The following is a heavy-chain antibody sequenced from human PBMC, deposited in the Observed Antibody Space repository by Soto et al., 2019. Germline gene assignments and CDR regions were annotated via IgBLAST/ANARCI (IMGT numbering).Heavy chain of an antibody. CDR2: INDNGDST. Sequence: VQLLESGGGLVQPGGSLRLSCAASGFNFRYYAMTWVRQAPGKGLEWVSSINDNGDSTHYADSVKGRFTISRDNSKNTVYLQLNSLTAEDTAVYFCAKASNSSPWFDSWLESWGQGTLATVSS. J-gene: IGHJ5*01. CDR1: GFNFRYYA. V-gene: IGHV3-23*01. CDR3: AKASNSSPWFDSWLES. D-gene: IGHD6-6*01.